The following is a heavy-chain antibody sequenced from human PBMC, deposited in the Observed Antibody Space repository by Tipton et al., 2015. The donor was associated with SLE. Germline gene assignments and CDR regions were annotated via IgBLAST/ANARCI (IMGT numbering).Heavy chain of an antibody. D-gene: IGHD4-17*01. V-gene: IGHV1-18*04. CDR2: ISAYNGNT. CDR1: GYTFTAYY. Sequence: QLVQSGAEVKKPGASVKVSCKASGYTFTAYYMHWVRQAPGQGLEWMGWISAYNGNTNYAQKLQGRVTMTTDTSTSTAYMELRSLRSDDTAVYYCARHGILILTTFYFDYWGQGTLVTVSS. J-gene: IGHJ4*02. CDR3: ARHGILILTTFYFDY.